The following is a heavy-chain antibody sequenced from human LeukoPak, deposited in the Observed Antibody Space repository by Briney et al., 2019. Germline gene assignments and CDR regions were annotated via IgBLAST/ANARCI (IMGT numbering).Heavy chain of an antibody. CDR1: GFTFSSYA. CDR2: ISYDGSNK. V-gene: IGHV3-30-3*01. J-gene: IGHJ6*02. Sequence: GGSLRLSCAASGFTFSSYAMHWVRQAPGKGLEWVAVISYDGSNKYYADSVKGRFTVSRDNSKNTLYLQMNSLRAEDTAVYYCARGQADIVVVPAARDYYYYGMDVWGQGTTVTVSS. D-gene: IGHD2-2*01. CDR3: ARGQADIVVVPAARDYYYYGMDV.